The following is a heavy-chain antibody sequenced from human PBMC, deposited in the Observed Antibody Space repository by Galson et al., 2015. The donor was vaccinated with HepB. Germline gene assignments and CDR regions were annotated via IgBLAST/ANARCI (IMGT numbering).Heavy chain of an antibody. CDR2: ISWNSGSI. CDR3: AKDPRHSSGWYFGWFDP. J-gene: IGHJ5*02. V-gene: IGHV3-9*01. Sequence: GLEWVSGISWNSGSIGYADSVKGRFTISRDNAKNSLYLQMNSLRAEDTALYYCAKDPRHSSGWYFGWFDPWGQGTLVTVSS. D-gene: IGHD6-19*01.